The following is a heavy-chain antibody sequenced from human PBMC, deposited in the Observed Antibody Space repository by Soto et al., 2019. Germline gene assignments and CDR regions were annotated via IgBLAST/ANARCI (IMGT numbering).Heavy chain of an antibody. Sequence: SETLSLTCTVSGGSVSSGSYYWSWIRQPPGKGLEWIGYIYYSGSTNYNPSLKSRVTISVDTSKNQFSLKLSSVTAADTAVYYCARLGDHGDLPDYWGQGTLVTVSS. CDR2: IYYSGST. D-gene: IGHD4-17*01. V-gene: IGHV4-61*01. CDR3: ARLGDHGDLPDY. CDR1: GGSVSSGSYY. J-gene: IGHJ4*02.